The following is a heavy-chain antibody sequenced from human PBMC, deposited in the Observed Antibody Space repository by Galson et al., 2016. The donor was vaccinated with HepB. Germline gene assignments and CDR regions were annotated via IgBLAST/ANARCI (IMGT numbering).Heavy chain of an antibody. CDR3: ARDLHPTEQLLWFGELLKY. CDR1: GYTFSTYA. CDR2: INAGNGNT. J-gene: IGHJ4*02. V-gene: IGHV1-3*01. D-gene: IGHD3-10*01. Sequence: SVKVSCKASGYTFSTYAMHWVRQAPGQGLEWMGWINAGNGNTKYSQKFQGRVTITRDTSASTAYMELSSLRSEDTAVYYCARDLHPTEQLLWFGELLKYWGQGTLVTVSS.